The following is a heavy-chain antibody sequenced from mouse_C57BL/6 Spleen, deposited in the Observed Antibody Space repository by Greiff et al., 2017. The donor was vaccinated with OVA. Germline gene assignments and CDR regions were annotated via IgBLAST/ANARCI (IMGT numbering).Heavy chain of an antibody. CDR1: GYTFTSYW. CDR2: IDPSDSET. J-gene: IGHJ3*01. CDR3: VRSKGLEGDYDMFAD. V-gene: IGHV1-52*01. Sequence: QVQLQQPGAELVRPGSSVKLSCKASGYTFTSYWMHWVKQRPIQGLEWIGNIDPSDSETHYNQKFKDKATLTVDKSSSTAYMQLSSLTSEDSAVYYCVRSKGLEGDYDMFADWGQGTLVTVSA. D-gene: IGHD2-4*01.